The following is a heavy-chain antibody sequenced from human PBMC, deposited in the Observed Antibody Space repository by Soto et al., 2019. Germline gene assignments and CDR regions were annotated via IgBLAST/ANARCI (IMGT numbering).Heavy chain of an antibody. D-gene: IGHD3-10*01. CDR3: AKDGPHYYGSGSYNWFDP. Sequence: PGGSLRLSCAASGFTFSSYAMSWVRQAPGKGLEWVSAISGSGGSTYYADSVKGRFTISRDNSKNTLYLQMNSLRAEDTAVYYCAKDGPHYYGSGSYNWFDPWGQGTLVTVSS. CDR2: ISGSGGST. V-gene: IGHV3-23*01. J-gene: IGHJ5*02. CDR1: GFTFSSYA.